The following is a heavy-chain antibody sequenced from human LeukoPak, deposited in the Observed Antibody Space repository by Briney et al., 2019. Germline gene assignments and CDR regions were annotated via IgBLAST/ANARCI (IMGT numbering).Heavy chain of an antibody. J-gene: IGHJ4*02. CDR1: GYTFTGYY. Sequence: ASVKVSCKASGYTFTGYYMHWVRQAPGQGLEWMGRINPNSCGTHYAQKFQGRVTMTRDTSISTAYMELSRLRSDDTAVYYCSRVFYDSSGPFDYWGQGTLVTVSS. CDR3: SRVFYDSSGPFDY. V-gene: IGHV1-2*06. D-gene: IGHD3-22*01. CDR2: INPNSCGT.